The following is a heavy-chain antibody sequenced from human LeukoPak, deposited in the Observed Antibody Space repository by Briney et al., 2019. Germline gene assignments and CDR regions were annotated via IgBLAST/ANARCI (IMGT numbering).Heavy chain of an antibody. Sequence: GGSLRLSCAASGFTFSSYSMNWVRQAPGKGLEWVSSISSSSSYIYYADSVKGRFTISRDNSKNTLYLQMNSLRAEDTAVYYCARGELVDAFDIWGQGTMVTVSS. J-gene: IGHJ3*02. CDR3: ARGELVDAFDI. V-gene: IGHV3-21*04. CDR2: ISSSSSYI. CDR1: GFTFSSYS. D-gene: IGHD2-8*02.